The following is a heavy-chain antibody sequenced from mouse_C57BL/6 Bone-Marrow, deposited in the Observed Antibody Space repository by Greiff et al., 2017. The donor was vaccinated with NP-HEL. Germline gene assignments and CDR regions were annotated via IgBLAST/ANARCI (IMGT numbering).Heavy chain of an antibody. J-gene: IGHJ4*01. CDR3: ASIYYDYDDYAMDY. CDR1: GFSLTSYG. V-gene: IGHV2-2*01. Sequence: VKVVESGPGLVQPSQSLSITCTVSGFSLTSYGVHWVRQSPGKGLEWLGVIWSGGSTDYNAAFISRLSISKDNSKSQVFFKMNSLQADDTAIYYCASIYYDYDDYAMDYWGQGTSVTVAS. D-gene: IGHD2-4*01. CDR2: IWSGGST.